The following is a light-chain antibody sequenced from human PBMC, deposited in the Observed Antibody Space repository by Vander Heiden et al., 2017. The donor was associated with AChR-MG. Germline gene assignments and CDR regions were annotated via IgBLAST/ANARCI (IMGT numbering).Light chain of an antibody. J-gene: IGLJ1*01. Sequence: QSALTQPASVSGSPGQSITISCTGTSSDVGAYNYVSWYQQHPGKAPKLMIYDVSNRPSGVSNRFSGSKSGNTASLTISGLQAEDEADYYCSSYTNSSPLLFGTGTKVTVL. V-gene: IGLV2-14*03. CDR2: DVS. CDR1: SSDVGAYNY. CDR3: SSYTNSSPLL.